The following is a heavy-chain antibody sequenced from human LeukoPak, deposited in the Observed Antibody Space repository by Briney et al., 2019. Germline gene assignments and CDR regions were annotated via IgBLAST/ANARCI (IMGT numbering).Heavy chain of an antibody. CDR1: GFTFSSYA. V-gene: IGHV3-64*01. Sequence: PGGSLRLSCAASGFTFSSYAMHWVRQAPGKGLEYVSAISSNGGSTYYANSVKGRFTISRDNAKNSLYLQMNSLRAEDTAVYYCARAVATIWENHFDYWGQGTLVTVSS. D-gene: IGHD5-12*01. CDR3: ARAVATIWENHFDY. CDR2: ISSNGGST. J-gene: IGHJ4*02.